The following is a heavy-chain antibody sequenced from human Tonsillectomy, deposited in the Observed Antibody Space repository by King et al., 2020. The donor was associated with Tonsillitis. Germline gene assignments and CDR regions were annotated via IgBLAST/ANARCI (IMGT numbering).Heavy chain of an antibody. CDR1: GFTLRRYG. J-gene: IGHJ4*02. CDR2: ISYDGSTK. D-gene: IGHD6-13*01. Sequence: HVQLVESGGGVVQPGRSLRLSCAASGFTLRRYGMHWVRQAPGKGLEWVAIISYDGSTKNYADSVKGRFTISRENSKNTLYLEMNSLRAEDTAVYYCAKALSSSWALDYWGQGTLVTVSS. CDR3: AKALSSSWALDY. V-gene: IGHV3-30*18.